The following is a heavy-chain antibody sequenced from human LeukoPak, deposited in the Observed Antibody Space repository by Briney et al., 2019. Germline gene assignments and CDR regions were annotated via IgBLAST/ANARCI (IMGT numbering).Heavy chain of an antibody. Sequence: GGSLRLSCAASGFTFSSYWKSWVRQAPGKGLEWVANIKQDGSDKYYVDSVKGRFTISRDNAKNSLYLQMNSLRAEDTAVYYCARGAGGYYFDYWGQGTLVTVSS. CDR1: GFTFSSYW. CDR3: ARGAGGYYFDY. J-gene: IGHJ4*02. V-gene: IGHV3-7*03. CDR2: IKQDGSDK. D-gene: IGHD3-16*01.